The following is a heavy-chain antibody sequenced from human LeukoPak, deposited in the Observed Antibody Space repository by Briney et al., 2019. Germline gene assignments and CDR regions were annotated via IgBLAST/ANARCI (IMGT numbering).Heavy chain of an antibody. CDR1: GFTFSSYG. Sequence: GGSLRLSCAASGFTFSSYGMHWVRQAPGKGLEWVAYIRYHGSNINYADSVKGRFTISRVNSKDTLFLQMSSLRAEDTAVYYCAKVLTGYCGSTSCPFDSWGQGTLVTVSS. D-gene: IGHD2-2*01. V-gene: IGHV3-30*02. CDR3: AKVLTGYCGSTSCPFDS. CDR2: IRYHGSNI. J-gene: IGHJ4*02.